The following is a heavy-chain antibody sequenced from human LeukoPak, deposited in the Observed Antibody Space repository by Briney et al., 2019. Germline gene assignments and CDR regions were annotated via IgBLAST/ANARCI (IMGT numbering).Heavy chain of an antibody. V-gene: IGHV4-59*01. CDR1: GGPLSTYH. Sequence: SETLSLTCTVSGGPLSTYHWNWIRQPPGKGLDGIGYVYYSWTTNFNPSLKSRVTISVDTSKSKCSLKLSSVTAADTVVYYCARSGGYSSSWSLWGQGTLVTVSS. CDR3: ARSGGYSSSWSL. D-gene: IGHD6-13*01. CDR2: VYYSWTT. J-gene: IGHJ4*02.